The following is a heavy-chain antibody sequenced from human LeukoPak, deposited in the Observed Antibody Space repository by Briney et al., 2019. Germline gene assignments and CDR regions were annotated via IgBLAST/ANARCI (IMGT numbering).Heavy chain of an antibody. J-gene: IGHJ4*02. CDR3: ARESVAAAAFDY. CDR1: GGSISSYY. CDR2: IYYTGST. Sequence: SETLSLTCTVSGGSISSYYWSWIRQPPGKGLEWIGYIYYTGSTSYSPSLKSRVTISADTSKNQFSLNLSSVTAADTAVYYCARESVAAAAFDYWGRGTLVTVSS. V-gene: IGHV4-59*01. D-gene: IGHD6-13*01.